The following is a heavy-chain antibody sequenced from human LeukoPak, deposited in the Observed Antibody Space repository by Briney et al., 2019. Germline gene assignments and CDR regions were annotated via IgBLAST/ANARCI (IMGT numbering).Heavy chain of an antibody. V-gene: IGHV4-39*01. CDR1: GGSISSSSYY. D-gene: IGHD1-26*01. J-gene: IGHJ4*02. Sequence: SETLSLTCTVSGGSISSSSYYWGWIRQPPGKGLEWIGSIYYSGSTYYNPSLKSRVTISVDTSKNQFSLKLSSVTAADTAVYYCARGAVGAVYYFDYWGQGTLVTVSS. CDR3: ARGAVGAVYYFDY. CDR2: IYYSGST.